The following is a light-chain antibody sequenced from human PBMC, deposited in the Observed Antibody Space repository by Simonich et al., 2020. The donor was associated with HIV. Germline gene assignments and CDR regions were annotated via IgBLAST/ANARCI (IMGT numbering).Light chain of an antibody. CDR1: QSVSSN. CDR3: QQYNNWPTWT. Sequence: EIVMTHSPAALSVSPGERATLSCRASQSVSSNLAWYQQKPGQALRLLIYGASTRATGTPARFSGSGSGTEFTLTISSMQSEDFAVYYCQQYNNWPTWTFGQGTKVEIK. V-gene: IGKV3-15*01. J-gene: IGKJ1*01. CDR2: GAS.